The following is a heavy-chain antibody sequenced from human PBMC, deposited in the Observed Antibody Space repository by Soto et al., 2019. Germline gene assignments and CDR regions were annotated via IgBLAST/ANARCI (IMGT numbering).Heavy chain of an antibody. J-gene: IGHJ4*02. CDR3: VAKRGHCGGGNCPDFYY. Sequence: EVQLVESGGGLVQPGGSLRISCAASGFTVAPTYMSWVRQAPGKGLEWVSLSYIGGDTYYADSVKGRFTISRDDSKNMLFLQTNSLGAEDTSVYFCVAKRGHCGGGNCPDFYYWGRGALVTVSS. CDR2: SYIGGDT. V-gene: IGHV3-66*01. D-gene: IGHD2-15*01. CDR1: GFTVAPTY.